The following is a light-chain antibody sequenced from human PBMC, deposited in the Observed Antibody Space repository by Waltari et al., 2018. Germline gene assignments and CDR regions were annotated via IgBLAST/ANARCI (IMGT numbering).Light chain of an antibody. CDR1: SSTIGYNY. CDR2: DNG. CDR3: GTWHSTLSTVV. Sequence: QSVLTQPPSVSAAPGQKVTISCSGSSSTIGYNYVSWYQQLPGTAPRLLIYDNGPRPSGVPDRFPASKSGSSATLVIAGLQTGDEADYYCGTWHSTLSTVVFGGATKVTVL. V-gene: IGLV1-51*01. J-gene: IGLJ2*01.